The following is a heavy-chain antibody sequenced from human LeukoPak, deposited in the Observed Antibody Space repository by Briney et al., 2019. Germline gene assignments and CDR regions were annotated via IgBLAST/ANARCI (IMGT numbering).Heavy chain of an antibody. D-gene: IGHD6-19*01. J-gene: IGHJ6*04. CDR2: ISWDGDNT. Sequence: GGSLRLPCAASGFTFYDYAMHWVRQAPWKGLEWVSLISWDGDNTYYADSVRGRCTISRGNSKKSLYLKMNSLRAEDTALYYCAKDLDVAGTTNYYYYGMDVWGKGTTVTVSS. CDR3: AKDLDVAGTTNYYYYGMDV. V-gene: IGHV3-43D*04. CDR1: GFTFYDYA.